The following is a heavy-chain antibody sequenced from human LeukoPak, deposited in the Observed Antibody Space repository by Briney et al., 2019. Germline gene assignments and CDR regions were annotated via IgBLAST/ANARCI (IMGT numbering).Heavy chain of an antibody. J-gene: IGHJ6*02. CDR1: GGSFSGYY. CDR3: ARLYSSSWHVWGHEDYYGMDV. Sequence: DPSETPSLTCAVYGGSFSGYYWSWIRQPPGKGLEWIGEINHSGSTNYNPSLKSRVTISVDTSKNQFSLKLSSVTAADTAVYYCARLYSSSWHVWGHEDYYGMDVWGQGTSVTVSS. CDR2: INHSGST. D-gene: IGHD6-13*01. V-gene: IGHV4-34*01.